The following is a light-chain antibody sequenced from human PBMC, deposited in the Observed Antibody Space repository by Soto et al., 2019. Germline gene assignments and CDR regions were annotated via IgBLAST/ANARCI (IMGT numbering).Light chain of an antibody. V-gene: IGKV3-20*01. CDR2: GAS. CDR1: QSVSSSY. CDR3: QQYGSSPPFTWT. J-gene: IGKJ1*01. Sequence: EIVLTQSPGTLSLSPGERATLSCRASQSVSSSYLAWYQQKPGQAPRLLIYGASSRATGIPDRFSGSGSGTDFTLTTSRLEPEDFAVYYCQQYGSSPPFTWTFGQGTKVDIK.